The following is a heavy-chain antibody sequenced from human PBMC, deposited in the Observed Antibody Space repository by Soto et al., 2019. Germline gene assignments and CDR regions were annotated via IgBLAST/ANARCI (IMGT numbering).Heavy chain of an antibody. CDR2: IYSGGST. Sequence: EVQMVESGGGLIQPGGSLRLSCAAFGFTVSSNYMTWVCQAPGKGLEWVSVIYSGGSTYYADSVKGRFTISRDNSRNTLYLQMNSLRAEDTAVYYCARGFPSMAYYGEYYFDKWGQGTLVTVSS. D-gene: IGHD3-10*01. J-gene: IGHJ4*02. CDR1: GFTVSSNY. V-gene: IGHV3-53*01. CDR3: ARGFPSMAYYGEYYFDK.